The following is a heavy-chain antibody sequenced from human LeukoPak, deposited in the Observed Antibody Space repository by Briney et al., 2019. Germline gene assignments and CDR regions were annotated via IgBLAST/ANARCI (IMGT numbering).Heavy chain of an antibody. CDR3: ARRGGYYGSGTPYYFDY. CDR1: GGSISSGGYS. D-gene: IGHD3-10*01. V-gene: IGHV4-30-2*01. CDR2: IYHSGST. J-gene: IGHJ4*02. Sequence: PSETLSLTCAVFGGSISSGGYSWSRIRQPPGKGLEWIGYIYHSGSTYYNPSLKSRATISVDRSKNQFSLKLSSVTAADTAVYYCARRGGYYGSGTPYYFDYWGQGTLVTVSS.